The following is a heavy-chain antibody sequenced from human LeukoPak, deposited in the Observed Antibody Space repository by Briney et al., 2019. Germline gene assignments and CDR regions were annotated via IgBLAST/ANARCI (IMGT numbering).Heavy chain of an antibody. CDR1: GFTFSSYA. V-gene: IGHV3-23*01. J-gene: IGHJ5*02. Sequence: GGSLRLSCAASGFTFSSYAMSWVRQAPGKGLEWVSAISGSGGSTYYADSVKGRFTISRDNSKNTLYLHMNSLRAEDTAVYYCAKDSTGTVTPNWFDPWGQGTLVTVSS. CDR3: AKDSTGTVTPNWFDP. CDR2: ISGSGGST. D-gene: IGHD4-17*01.